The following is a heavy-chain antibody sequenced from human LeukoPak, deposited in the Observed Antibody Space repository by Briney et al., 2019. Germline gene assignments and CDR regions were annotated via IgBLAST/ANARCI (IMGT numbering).Heavy chain of an antibody. Sequence: PSETLSLTCTVSGGSISSSSYYWGWIRQPPGKGLEWIGSIYYSGSTYHNPSLKSRVTISVDTSKNQFSLKLSSVTAADTAVYYCARPLSYDWIAFDIWGQGTMVTVSS. J-gene: IGHJ3*02. CDR1: GGSISSSSYY. V-gene: IGHV4-39*01. CDR3: ARPLSYDWIAFDI. D-gene: IGHD3-3*01. CDR2: IYYSGST.